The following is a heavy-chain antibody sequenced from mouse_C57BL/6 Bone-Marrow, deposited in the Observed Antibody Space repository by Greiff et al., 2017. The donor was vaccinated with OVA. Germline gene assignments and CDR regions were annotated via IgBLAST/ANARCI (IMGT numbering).Heavy chain of an antibody. Sequence: LVESGAELARPGASVKLSCKASGYTFTSYGISWVKQRTGQGLEWIGEIYPRSGNTYYNEKFKGKATLTADKSSSTAYMELRSLTSEDSAVYFCARPYYYGSGNYWGQGTTLTVSS. CDR2: IYPRSGNT. CDR1: GYTFTSYG. D-gene: IGHD1-1*01. J-gene: IGHJ2*01. V-gene: IGHV1-81*01. CDR3: ARPYYYGSGNY.